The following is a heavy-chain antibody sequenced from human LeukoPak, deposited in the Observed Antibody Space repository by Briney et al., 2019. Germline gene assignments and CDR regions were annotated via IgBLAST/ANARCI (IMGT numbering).Heavy chain of an antibody. D-gene: IGHD6-13*01. CDR1: GYTFTSYA. J-gene: IGHJ4*02. V-gene: IGHV1-3*01. CDR2: INAGNGNT. CDR3: ARALIGKAAAGNDY. Sequence: ASVKVFCKASGYTFTSYAMHWVRQAPGQRLEWMGWINAGNGNTKYSQKFQGRVTITRDTSASTAYMELSSLRSEDTAVYYCARALIGKAAAGNDYWGQGTLVTVSS.